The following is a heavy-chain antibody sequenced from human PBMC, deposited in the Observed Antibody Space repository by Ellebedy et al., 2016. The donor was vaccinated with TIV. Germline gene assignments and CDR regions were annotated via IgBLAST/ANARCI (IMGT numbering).Heavy chain of an antibody. Sequence: SETLSLTCTVSGGSISSDCWTWIRLPPGKGLEWIAWLCRSGSTNYNPSLRSRVFMSLDTSKSQFSLKLSSVTAADTAVYYCARVITGVDSSSWYIFDYWGQGTLVTVSS. CDR2: LCRSGST. CDR1: GGSISSDC. J-gene: IGHJ4*02. V-gene: IGHV4-59*01. D-gene: IGHD6-13*01. CDR3: ARVITGVDSSSWYIFDY.